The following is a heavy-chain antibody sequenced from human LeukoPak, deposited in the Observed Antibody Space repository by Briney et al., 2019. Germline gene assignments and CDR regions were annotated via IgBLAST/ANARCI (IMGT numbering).Heavy chain of an antibody. Sequence: SETLSLTCTVSGGSVSSGSYYWSWIRQPPGKGLEWIGYIYYSGSTNYNPSLKSRVTISVYTSKNQFSLKLSSVTAADTAVYYCARADYSNYGDAFDIWGQGTMVTVSS. D-gene: IGHD4-11*01. CDR2: IYYSGST. V-gene: IGHV4-61*01. CDR1: GGSVSSGSYY. CDR3: ARADYSNYGDAFDI. J-gene: IGHJ3*02.